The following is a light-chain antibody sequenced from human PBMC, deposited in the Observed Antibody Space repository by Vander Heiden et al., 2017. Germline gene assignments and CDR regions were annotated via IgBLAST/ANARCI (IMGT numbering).Light chain of an antibody. CDR3: QTWDTPFVV. Sequence: SYELTQPPSVSVYPGQTANITCSGDKLGNKYACWYQQRPGQSPVLVIYQDKKRPSGIPERFSGSNSGNTATLTISGTQSMDEADYYCQTWDTPFVVFGGGTRLTVL. V-gene: IGLV3-1*01. CDR1: KLGNKY. J-gene: IGLJ2*01. CDR2: QDK.